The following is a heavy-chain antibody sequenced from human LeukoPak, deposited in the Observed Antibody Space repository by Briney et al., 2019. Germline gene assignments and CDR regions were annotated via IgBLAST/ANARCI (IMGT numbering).Heavy chain of an antibody. CDR1: GGSISSYF. CDR3: ARIKARTGFDP. Sequence: SGTLSLTCTVSGGSISSYFWSWIRQPPGKGLEWIGYIYSSGSTYYNPSLKSRVTISVDTSKNQFSLKLSSVTAADTAVYYCARIKARTGFDPWGQGTLVTVSS. V-gene: IGHV4-59*12. J-gene: IGHJ5*02. CDR2: IYSSGST.